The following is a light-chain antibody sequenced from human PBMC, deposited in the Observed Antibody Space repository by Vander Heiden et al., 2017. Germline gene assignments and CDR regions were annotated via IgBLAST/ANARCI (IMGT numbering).Light chain of an antibody. CDR2: NND. CDR1: SSDIGRNT. V-gene: IGLV1-44*01. Sequence: QSVLTQPPSASGTPGPTVTISCSGSSSDIGRNTVNWYQQFPGTAPKLLIYNNDRRPSGVPDRFSGSKSGTSASLAISGLQSEDEADYYCATWDDSLNGYVFGTGTKVTVL. J-gene: IGLJ1*01. CDR3: ATWDDSLNGYV.